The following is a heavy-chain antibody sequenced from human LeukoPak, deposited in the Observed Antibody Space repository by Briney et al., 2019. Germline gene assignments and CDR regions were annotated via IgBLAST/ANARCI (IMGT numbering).Heavy chain of an antibody. CDR3: AKVSAAAGTSYYYYGMDV. D-gene: IGHD6-13*01. CDR2: ISSDGLKT. Sequence: GGSLRLSCSASGFTFKTYSLHWVRQAPGKGLDYVSGISSDGLKTYYADSVKGRFIISRDNSKNTLYLQMNSLRAEDTAVYYCAKVSAAAGTSYYYYGMDVWGQGTTVTVSS. J-gene: IGHJ6*02. CDR1: GFTFKTYS. V-gene: IGHV3-64*04.